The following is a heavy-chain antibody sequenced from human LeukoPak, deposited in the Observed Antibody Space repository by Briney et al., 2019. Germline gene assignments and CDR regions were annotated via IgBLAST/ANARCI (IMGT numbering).Heavy chain of an antibody. CDR2: VNRDGSEA. Sequence: GGSLRLSCAASGFALSSHWMTWVRQVPGKGPEWVANVNRDGSEAYYLDSVKGRFTISKDNAKNSLYLQMNSLRAEDTALYHCARNNGMDVWGQGTTVIVSS. V-gene: IGHV3-7*03. CDR3: ARNNGMDV. CDR1: GFALSSHW. J-gene: IGHJ6*02.